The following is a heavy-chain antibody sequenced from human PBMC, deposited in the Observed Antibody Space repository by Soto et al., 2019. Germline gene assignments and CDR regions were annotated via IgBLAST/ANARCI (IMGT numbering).Heavy chain of an antibody. D-gene: IGHD5-12*01. CDR3: ARRRVVATSYGAFDI. CDR1: GGSISSSSYY. Sequence: QLQLQESGPGLVKPSETLSLTCTVSGGSISSSSYYWGWIRQPPGKGLEWIGSIYYSGSTYYNPSLKSRVTISVDTSKNQFSLKLSSVTAADTAVYYCARRRVVATSYGAFDIWGQGTMVTVSS. V-gene: IGHV4-39*01. CDR2: IYYSGST. J-gene: IGHJ3*02.